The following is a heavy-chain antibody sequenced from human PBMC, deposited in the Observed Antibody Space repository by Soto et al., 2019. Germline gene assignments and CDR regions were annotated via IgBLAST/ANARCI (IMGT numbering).Heavy chain of an antibody. V-gene: IGHV4-59*01. CDR2: IYYSGST. CDR1: GDSFRSYY. CDR3: ARDLRGAGTSGYYGMDV. Sequence: SEPLSRTCIVSGDSFRSYYWLWIRRPPGKGLEWIGSIYYSGSTTYSPSLKRRVTISVDRSKNQFSLELTSATAADTAVDYCARDLRGAGTSGYYGMDVWGQGTTVTVSS. J-gene: IGHJ6*02. D-gene: IGHD6-19*01.